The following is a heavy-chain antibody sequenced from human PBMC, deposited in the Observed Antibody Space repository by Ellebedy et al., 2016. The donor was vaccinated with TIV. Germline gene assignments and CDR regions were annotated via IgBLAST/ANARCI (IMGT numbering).Heavy chain of an antibody. J-gene: IGHJ4*02. CDR1: GSTFSTYS. CDR2: ISSSSSTS. V-gene: IGHV3-48*02. D-gene: IGHD2-15*01. Sequence: GGSLRLSXAASGSTFSTYSMNWVRQAPGKGLERVSHISSSSSTSDYADSVKGRFTISRDNAKNSLYLQMNSLRDEDTAAYYCARGWRTFDYWGQGTLVTVSS. CDR3: ARGWRTFDY.